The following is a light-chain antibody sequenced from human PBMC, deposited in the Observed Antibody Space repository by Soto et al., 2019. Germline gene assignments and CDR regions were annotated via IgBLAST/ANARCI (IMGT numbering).Light chain of an antibody. CDR1: SSDVGSYNL. Sequence: QSALTQPASVSGSPGQSITISCTGTSSDVGSYNLVSWYQQHPSKAPKLMIYEGSKRPSGVSNRFSGSKSGNTASLTISGLQAEDEADYYCCSYAGSSTSLYVFGTGTKLTVL. V-gene: IGLV2-23*01. CDR2: EGS. J-gene: IGLJ1*01. CDR3: CSYAGSSTSLYV.